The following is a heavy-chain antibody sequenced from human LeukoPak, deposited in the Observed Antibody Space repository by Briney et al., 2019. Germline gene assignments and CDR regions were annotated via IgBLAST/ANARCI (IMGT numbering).Heavy chain of an antibody. CDR1: GFTFSSYS. CDR2: ISSSSSYI. Sequence: GGSLRLSCAASGFTFSSYSMNWVRQAPGKGLEWVSSISSSSSYIYYTDSVKGRFTISRDNAKNSLYLQMNRLRAEDTAVYYCARDPAYGDYVHNGFAPWGQGTLVTVSS. CDR3: ARDPAYGDYVHNGFAP. D-gene: IGHD4-17*01. V-gene: IGHV3-21*01. J-gene: IGHJ5*02.